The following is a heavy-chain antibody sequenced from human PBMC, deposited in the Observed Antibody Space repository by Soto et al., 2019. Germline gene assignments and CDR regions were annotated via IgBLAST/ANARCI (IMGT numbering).Heavy chain of an antibody. CDR3: ATVPPRIVVVLAEFPT. CDR1: GTSISSSYW. V-gene: IGHV4-4*02. D-gene: IGHD2-21*01. CDR2: IYHLGIT. J-gene: IGHJ4*02. Sequence: QVQLKQTGPGLVRPSGTLSLTCRVSGTSISSSYWWAWVRQSPGKGLEWIGEIYHLGITKYNPSLMSRVSMSIDESNNQFSLILTSVTAADTAVYYCATVPPRIVVVLAEFPTWGQGTLVTVSS.